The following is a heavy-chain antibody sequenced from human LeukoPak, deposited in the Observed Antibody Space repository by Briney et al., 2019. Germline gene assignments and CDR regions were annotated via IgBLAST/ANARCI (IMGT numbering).Heavy chain of an antibody. CDR3: ARVRDYDLGY. Sequence: ASVKVSCKTSGYSFNSYGLSWVRQAPGQGLEWMGWISAYNGDTKSAQKFQDRFIMTRDLSTNTAYMELRSLRYDDTAVYYCARVRDYDLGYWGQGTLVTVAS. D-gene: IGHD3-22*01. J-gene: IGHJ4*02. V-gene: IGHV1-18*01. CDR1: GYSFNSYG. CDR2: ISAYNGDT.